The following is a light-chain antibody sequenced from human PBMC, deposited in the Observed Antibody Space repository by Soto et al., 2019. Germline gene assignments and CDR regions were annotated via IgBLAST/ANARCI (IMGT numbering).Light chain of an antibody. J-gene: IGKJ2*01. CDR1: QSISSY. V-gene: IGKV1-39*01. CDR2: AAS. CDR3: QQSYSTPYT. Sequence: DIQMTQSPSSLSASVGDRVTITCRASQSISSYLNWYQQKPGKAPKLLIYAASSLQSEVPSRFSGSGSGTDFTLTISRLQPEDFATYYCQQSYSTPYTFGQGTKLEIK.